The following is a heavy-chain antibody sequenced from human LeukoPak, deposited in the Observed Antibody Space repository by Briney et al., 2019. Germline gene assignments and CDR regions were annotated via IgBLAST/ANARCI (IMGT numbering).Heavy chain of an antibody. CDR3: ARGYDFWSGYPPFDI. V-gene: IGHV1-69*05. CDR2: IIPIFGTA. Sequence: SVKVSCKASAGTFSSYAISWVRQAPGQGLEWMGGIIPIFGTANYAQKFQGRVTITTDESTSTAYMELSSLRSEDTAVYYCARGYDFWSGYPPFDIWGQGTMVTVSS. CDR1: AGTFSSYA. D-gene: IGHD3-3*01. J-gene: IGHJ3*02.